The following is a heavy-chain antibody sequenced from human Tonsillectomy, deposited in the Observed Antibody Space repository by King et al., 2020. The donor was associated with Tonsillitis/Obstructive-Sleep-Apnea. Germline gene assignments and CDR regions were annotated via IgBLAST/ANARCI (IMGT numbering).Heavy chain of an antibody. CDR1: EFSVGSNY. J-gene: IGHJ4*02. V-gene: IGHV3-53*04. CDR2: LFGHGNT. Sequence: VQLVESGGDLVQPGGSLRLSCTASEFSVGSNYMTWVRQAPGKRLEWLSVLFGHGNTFYADSVRGRFTISRDIPKNTLYLQMKSLKSEDTAVYYCTRGALPIGGQGTLVTVSS. CDR3: TRGALPI.